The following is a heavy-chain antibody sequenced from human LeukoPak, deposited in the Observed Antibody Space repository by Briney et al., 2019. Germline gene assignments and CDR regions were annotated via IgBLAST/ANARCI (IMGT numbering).Heavy chain of an antibody. CDR1: GFTFRSYS. Sequence: GGSLRLSCAVSGFTFRSYSMNWVRQAPGKGLEWVSSISSSSYMYYADSVKGRFTISRDNAKNSLYLQMNSLRAEDTAVYYCARDRGVVAFDIWGQGTMVTVSS. V-gene: IGHV3-21*01. CDR2: ISSSSYM. D-gene: IGHD3-10*01. J-gene: IGHJ3*02. CDR3: ARDRGVVAFDI.